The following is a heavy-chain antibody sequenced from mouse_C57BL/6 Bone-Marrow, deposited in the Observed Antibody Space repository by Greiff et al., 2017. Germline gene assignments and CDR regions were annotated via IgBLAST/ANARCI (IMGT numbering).Heavy chain of an antibody. CDR1: GFSLTSYG. CDR2: IWSGGST. Sequence: VQRVESGPGLVQPSQSLSITCTVSGFSLTSYGVHWVRQSPGKGLEWLGVIWSGGSTDYNAAFISRLSISKDNSKSQVFFKMNSLQADDTAIYYCARNCYYGSRGYFDYWGQGSTLTVSS. CDR3: ARNCYYGSRGYFDY. D-gene: IGHD1-1*01. V-gene: IGHV2-2*01. J-gene: IGHJ2*01.